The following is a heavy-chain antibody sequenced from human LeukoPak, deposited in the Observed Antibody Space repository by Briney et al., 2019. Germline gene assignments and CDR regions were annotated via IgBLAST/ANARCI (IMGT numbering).Heavy chain of an antibody. V-gene: IGHV5-51*01. CDR3: ARSLGYCSSTSCYPHTDYYYGMDV. Sequence: GESLKISCKGSGYSFTSYWIAWVRQMPGKGLEWMGIIYPGDSDTRYSPSFQGQVTISADKSISTAYLQWSSLKASDTAMYYCARSLGYCSSTSCYPHTDYYYGMDVWGQGTTVTVSS. J-gene: IGHJ6*02. CDR2: IYPGDSDT. D-gene: IGHD2-2*01. CDR1: GYSFTSYW.